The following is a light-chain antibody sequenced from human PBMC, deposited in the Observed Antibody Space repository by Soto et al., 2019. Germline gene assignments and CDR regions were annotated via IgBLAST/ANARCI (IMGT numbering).Light chain of an antibody. CDR1: RSDVGGYNY. J-gene: IGLJ1*01. V-gene: IGLV2-14*01. Sequence: QSALTQPASVSGSPGQSIPISCTGTRSDVGGYNYVSWYQQHPGKAPKLMIYDVSNRPSGVSNRFSGSKSGNTASLTISGLQAEDEADDYGSSYTSSSTLLYVFGTGTKLTVL. CDR2: DVS. CDR3: SSYTSSSTLLYV.